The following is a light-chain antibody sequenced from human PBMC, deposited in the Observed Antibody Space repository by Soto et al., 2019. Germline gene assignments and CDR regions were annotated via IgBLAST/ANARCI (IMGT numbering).Light chain of an antibody. CDR1: DNIVHW. J-gene: IGKJ1*01. CDR2: KAA. Sequence: DIQMTQSPSTLSASVGDRVAITCRASDNIVHWVAWYQQKQGKAPKLLIYKAANLADEVPSRFAGSGSGTDFTLTITRLQPDDFATYYCQHYNSFSRTFGQGTKLDIK. CDR3: QHYNSFSRT. V-gene: IGKV1-5*03.